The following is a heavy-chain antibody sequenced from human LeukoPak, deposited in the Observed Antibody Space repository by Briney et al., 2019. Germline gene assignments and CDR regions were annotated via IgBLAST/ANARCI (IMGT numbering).Heavy chain of an antibody. J-gene: IGHJ6*02. CDR3: AKDMSAATDYYYYGMDV. CDR2: ISWNSGSI. D-gene: IGHD2-15*01. CDR1: GFTFDDYA. V-gene: IGHV3-9*01. Sequence: GGSLRLSCAASGFTFDDYAMHWVRQAPGKGLEWVSGISWNSGSIGYADSVKGRFTISRDNAKNSLYLQMNSLRAVDTALYYCAKDMSAATDYYYYGMDVWGQGTTVTVSS.